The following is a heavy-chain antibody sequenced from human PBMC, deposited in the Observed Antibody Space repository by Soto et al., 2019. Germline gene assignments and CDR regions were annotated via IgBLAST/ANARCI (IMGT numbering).Heavy chain of an antibody. Sequence: GGSLRLSCAASGFTFSSYAMSWVRQAPGKGLEWVGHIKSKTDGGTTDYAAPVKGRFTISRDDSKNTLYLQMDSLKTEDTAVYYCTTAYYAFWSGYAFDYWGQGTLVTVSS. CDR3: TTAYYAFWSGYAFDY. D-gene: IGHD3-3*01. V-gene: IGHV3-15*01. CDR2: IKSKTDGGTT. J-gene: IGHJ4*02. CDR1: GFTFSSYA.